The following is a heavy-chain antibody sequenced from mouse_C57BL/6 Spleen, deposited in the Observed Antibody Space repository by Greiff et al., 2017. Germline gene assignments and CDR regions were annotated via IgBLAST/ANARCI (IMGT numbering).Heavy chain of an antibody. CDR3: ARRGDYDVYAMDY. D-gene: IGHD2-4*01. CDR1: GYAFSSYW. V-gene: IGHV1-80*01. CDR2: IYPGDGDT. Sequence: QVQLQQSGAELVKPGASVTISCKASGYAFSSYWMNWVKQRPGKGLEWIGQIYPGDGDTNYNGKFKGKATLTADKSSSTAYMQLSSLTSEDSAVYFCARRGDYDVYAMDYWGQGTSVTVSS. J-gene: IGHJ4*01.